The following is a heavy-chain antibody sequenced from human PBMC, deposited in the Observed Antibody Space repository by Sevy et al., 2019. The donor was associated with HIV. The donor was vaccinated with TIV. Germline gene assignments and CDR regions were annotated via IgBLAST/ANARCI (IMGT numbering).Heavy chain of an antibody. CDR1: GGTFSTYI. J-gene: IGHJ4*02. D-gene: IGHD2-21*02. V-gene: IGHV1-69*10. CDR3: ATAMPCGGDCYYFDS. CDR2: VIASVNMA. Sequence: SVKVSCKASGGTFSTYIINWVRQAPGQGLEWMGGVIASVNMANSAQKSQGRVTITADGSTSTAYMELSSLTSEDTAIYYCATAMPCGGDCYYFDSWGQGTRVTVSS.